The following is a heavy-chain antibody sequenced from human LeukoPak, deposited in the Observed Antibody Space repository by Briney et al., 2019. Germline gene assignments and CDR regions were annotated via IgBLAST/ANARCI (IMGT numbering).Heavy chain of an antibody. CDR2: ISGKSDNS. CDR3: ARVEMWVLRGSDH. Sequence: PGGSLRLSCAASGFFFSSYAFNCVRQAPGKGLGWVSFISGKSDNSYYADSVEGRFTVSRDNAKNSLFLKLNSLRAEDTAVYYCARVEMWVLRGSDHWGQGVPVTVSS. J-gene: IGHJ4*02. CDR1: GFFFSSYA. V-gene: IGHV3-21*01. D-gene: IGHD3-10*02.